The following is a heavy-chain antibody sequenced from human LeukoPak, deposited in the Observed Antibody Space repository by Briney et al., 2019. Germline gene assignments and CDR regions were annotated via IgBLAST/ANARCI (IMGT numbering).Heavy chain of an antibody. CDR1: GGSINGGNYY. CDR3: ARVSYQEGVDY. CDR2: ISPSGST. D-gene: IGHD2-2*01. Sequence: SETLSLTCTVSGGSINGGNYYWTWFRQPAGKGLEWIGRISPSGSTNDNPSLTGRVTRSVDTSKNQFSLKLNFVTAADTAVYYCARVSYQEGVDYWGQGTLVTVSS. V-gene: IGHV4-61*02. J-gene: IGHJ4*02.